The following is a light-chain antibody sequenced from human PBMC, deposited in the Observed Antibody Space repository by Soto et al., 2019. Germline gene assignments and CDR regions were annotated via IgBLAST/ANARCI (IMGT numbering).Light chain of an antibody. CDR1: QDIRNY. J-gene: IGKJ3*01. CDR3: QQYDNLLFT. CDR2: DAS. V-gene: IGKV1-33*01. Sequence: DIQMTQSPSSLSASVGDRVTITCQASQDIRNYLNWYQQKPGKAPKLLIYDASNLETGVPSRFSGSGSGTDFPFTISSLQPEDIATYYCQQYDNLLFTFGPGTKVDIK.